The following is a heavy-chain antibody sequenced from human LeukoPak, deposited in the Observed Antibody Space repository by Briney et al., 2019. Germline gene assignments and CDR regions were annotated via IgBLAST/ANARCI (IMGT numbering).Heavy chain of an antibody. Sequence: ASVKVSCKASGFTFTNYYMHWVRQASGQGLDWMGIINPSGSSTGYAQKFQGRVTMTRDTSTSTVYMELSSLRSEDTAIYYCARDNSGGSTWWFDPWGQGTLVTVSS. V-gene: IGHV1-46*01. D-gene: IGHD2-15*01. CDR2: INPSGSST. J-gene: IGHJ5*02. CDR3: ARDNSGGSTWWFDP. CDR1: GFTFTNYY.